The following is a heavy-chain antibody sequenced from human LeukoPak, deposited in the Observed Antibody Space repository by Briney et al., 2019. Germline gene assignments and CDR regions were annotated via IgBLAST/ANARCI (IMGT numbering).Heavy chain of an antibody. Sequence: SETLFLTCTVSGASFSSSTYYWGWIRQPPGKGLEWIGSIYHSGSTYYNPSLKSRVTISLDTSENQFSLKLSSVTDADTAVYYCARDLYSSGWGYFDYWGQGTLVTVSS. J-gene: IGHJ4*02. V-gene: IGHV4-39*07. D-gene: IGHD6-19*01. CDR3: ARDLYSSGWGYFDY. CDR1: GASFSSSTYY. CDR2: IYHSGST.